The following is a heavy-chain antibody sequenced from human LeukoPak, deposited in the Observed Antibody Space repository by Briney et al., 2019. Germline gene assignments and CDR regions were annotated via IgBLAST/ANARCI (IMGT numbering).Heavy chain of an antibody. CDR1: GYTFTNYA. CDR3: ARVLNMVTCDY. Sequence: ASVKVSCKASGYTFTNYAMIWVRQAPGQGLEWMGWINTNTGNPTYAQGFTGRFVFSLDTSVSTAYLQISSLKAEDTAVYYCARVLNMVTCDYWGQGTLVTVSS. CDR2: INTNTGNP. J-gene: IGHJ4*02. V-gene: IGHV7-4-1*02. D-gene: IGHD5-18*01.